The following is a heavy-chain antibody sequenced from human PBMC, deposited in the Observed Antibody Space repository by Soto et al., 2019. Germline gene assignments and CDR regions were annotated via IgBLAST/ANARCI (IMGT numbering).Heavy chain of an antibody. J-gene: IGHJ6*02. Sequence: QVQLVESGGGVVQPGRSLRLSCAASGFTFNNYGMHWVRQAPGKGLEWLAVIWNDGSNNYYANSVKGRFTISRDNSKNTLYLQMNSLRAEDTAVYYCARRQIPPPTRGAANARGGMDVWGQGTTVPVSS. CDR2: IWNDGSNN. CDR3: ARRQIPPPTRGAANARGGMDV. D-gene: IGHD6-13*01. V-gene: IGHV3-33*01. CDR1: GFTFNNYG.